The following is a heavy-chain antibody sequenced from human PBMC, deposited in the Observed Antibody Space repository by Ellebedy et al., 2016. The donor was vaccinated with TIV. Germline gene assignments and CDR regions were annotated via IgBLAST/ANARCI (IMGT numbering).Heavy chain of an antibody. CDR1: GYTFTSYY. CDR3: ARGGYSSPPAYYYYYMDV. V-gene: IGHV1-46*01. CDR2: INPSGGST. J-gene: IGHJ6*03. Sequence: ASVKVSCXASGYTFTSYYMHWVRQAPGQGLEWMGIINPSGGSTSYAQKFQGRVTMTRDTSTSTVYMELSSLRSEDTAVYYCARGGYSSPPAYYYYYMDVWGKGTTVTVSS. D-gene: IGHD6-13*01.